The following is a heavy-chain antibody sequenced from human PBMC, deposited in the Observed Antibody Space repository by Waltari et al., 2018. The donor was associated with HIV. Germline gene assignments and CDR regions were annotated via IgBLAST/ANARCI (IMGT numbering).Heavy chain of an antibody. CDR3: ARALWSGYYTPYYFDY. J-gene: IGHJ4*02. V-gene: IGHV1-18*01. D-gene: IGHD3-3*01. Sequence: QVQLVQSGAEVKKPGASVKVSCTASGYTFTSYGLSWVRQAPGQGLEWMGWISAYNGHTNYAQKLQGRVTMTTDTSTSTAYMDLRSLRSDDTAFYYCARALWSGYYTPYYFDYWGQGTLVTVSS. CDR1: GYTFTSYG. CDR2: ISAYNGHT.